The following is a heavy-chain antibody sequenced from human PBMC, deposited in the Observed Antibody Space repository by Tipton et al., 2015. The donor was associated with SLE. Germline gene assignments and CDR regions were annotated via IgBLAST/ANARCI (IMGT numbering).Heavy chain of an antibody. CDR2: ISGSGGST. J-gene: IGHJ4*02. V-gene: IGHV3-21*01. D-gene: IGHD6-13*01. CDR1: GFTFSTYT. CDR3: AKSAGGISWTPDY. Sequence: SLRLSCAASGFTFSTYTFHWVRQAPGKGLEWVSAISGSGGSTYYADSVKGRFTISRDNAKNSLYLQMNSLRADDTAVYYCAKSAGGISWTPDYWGQGTLVTVSS.